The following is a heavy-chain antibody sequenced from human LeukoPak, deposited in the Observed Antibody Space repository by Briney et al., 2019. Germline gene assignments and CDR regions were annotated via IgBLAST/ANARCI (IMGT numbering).Heavy chain of an antibody. J-gene: IGHJ4*02. CDR3: AKDASYGSSWYSFDY. Sequence: GRSLRLSCAASGFTFDDYAMHWVRQAPGKGLEWVSGISWNSGSIGYADSVKGRFTISRDNAKNSLYLQMNSLRAEDSALNYCAKDASYGSSWYSFDYWGQGTLVTVSS. CDR2: ISWNSGSI. D-gene: IGHD6-13*01. CDR1: GFTFDDYA. V-gene: IGHV3-9*01.